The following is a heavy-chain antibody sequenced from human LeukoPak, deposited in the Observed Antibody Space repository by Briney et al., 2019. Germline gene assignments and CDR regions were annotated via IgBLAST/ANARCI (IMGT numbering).Heavy chain of an antibody. V-gene: IGHV4-59*01. CDR2: IYYSGST. J-gene: IGHJ2*01. CDR1: GGSISSYY. CDR3: ARGGKYYGDYWYFDL. Sequence: SETLSLTCTVSGGSISSYYWSWIRQPPGKGLEWIGYIYYSGSTNYNPSLKSRVTISVDTSKNQSSLKLSSVTAADTAVYYCARGGKYYGDYWYFDLWGRGTLVTVSS. D-gene: IGHD4-17*01.